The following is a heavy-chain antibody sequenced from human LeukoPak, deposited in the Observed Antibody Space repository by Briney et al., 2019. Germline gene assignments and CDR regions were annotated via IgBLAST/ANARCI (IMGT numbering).Heavy chain of an antibody. J-gene: IGHJ4*02. CDR3: TRDRSRAEDD. CDR2: INQGGSDK. D-gene: IGHD1-14*01. V-gene: IGHV3-7*01. Sequence: GGSLRLSCAASGFTFSGRWMSWVRQAPGKGLEWVANINQGGSDKYYVDSMKGRFTISRDNANNLLYLQMNSLRGEDTAVYYCTRDRSRAEDDWGQGTLVTVSS. CDR1: GFTFSGRW.